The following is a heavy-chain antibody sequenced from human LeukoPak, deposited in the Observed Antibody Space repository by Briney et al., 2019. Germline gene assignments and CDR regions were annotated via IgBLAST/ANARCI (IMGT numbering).Heavy chain of an antibody. Sequence: ASVKVSCKASGYTFTGYYMHWVRQAPGQGLEWMGWISGYNGNTKYAEKFQGRVTMTTDTSTSTALMELRTLTSDDTAVYYCARGIAARNWFDPWGRGTLVTVSS. D-gene: IGHD6-6*01. CDR1: GYTFTGYY. V-gene: IGHV1-18*04. J-gene: IGHJ5*02. CDR3: ARGIAARNWFDP. CDR2: ISGYNGNT.